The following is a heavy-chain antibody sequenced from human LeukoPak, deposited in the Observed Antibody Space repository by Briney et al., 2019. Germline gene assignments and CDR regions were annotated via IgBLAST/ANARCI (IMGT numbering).Heavy chain of an antibody. CDR2: LGPGSNTI. J-gene: IGHJ4*02. CDR1: GGSFSGYY. CDR3: ARERAYSSGWYLDY. Sequence: LSLTCAVYGGSFSGYYWSWIRQPPGKGLEWVSYLGPGSNTIFYADSVKGRFTISRDDAKSSLFLQMNSLRDEDTAVYYCARERAYSSGWYLDYWGQGTLVTVSS. V-gene: IGHV3-11*04. D-gene: IGHD6-19*01.